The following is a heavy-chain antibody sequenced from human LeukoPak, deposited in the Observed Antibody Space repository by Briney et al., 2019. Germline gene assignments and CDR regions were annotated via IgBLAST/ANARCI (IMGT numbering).Heavy chain of an antibody. CDR1: GFTFSTYS. Sequence: GASLRLSCAGSGFTFSTYSMNWVRQTPGKGLEWISYISRSGSTIYYAESVRGRFTISRDNAKSSLYMQMNSLRDEDTAVYYCAKGGSDGPYFNYWGQGSLVT. D-gene: IGHD1-26*01. V-gene: IGHV3-48*02. CDR3: AKGGSDGPYFNY. J-gene: IGHJ4*02. CDR2: ISRSGSTI.